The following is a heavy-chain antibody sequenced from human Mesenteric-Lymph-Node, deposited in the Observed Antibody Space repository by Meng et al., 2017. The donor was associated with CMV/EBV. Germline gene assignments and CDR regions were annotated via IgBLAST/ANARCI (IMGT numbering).Heavy chain of an antibody. CDR3: ARGMRGGEYGDYYYYGMDV. V-gene: IGHV1-2*02. J-gene: IGHJ6*02. CDR1: EYTFTGYY. Sequence: ASVKVSCKASEYTFTGYYMHWVRQAPGQGLEWMGWINPNSGGTNYAQKFQGRVTMTRDTSISTAYMELSRLRSDDTALYYCARGMRGGEYGDYYYYGMDVWGQGTTVTVSS. D-gene: IGHD4-17*01. CDR2: INPNSGGT.